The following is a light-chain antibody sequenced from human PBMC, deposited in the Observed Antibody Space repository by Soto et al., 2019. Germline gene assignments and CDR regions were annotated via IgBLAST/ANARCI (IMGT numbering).Light chain of an antibody. J-gene: IGLJ1*01. CDR2: DVT. CDR3: CSYGGGPYV. CDR1: SSDVGGYDY. V-gene: IGLV2-11*01. Sequence: QSALTQPRSVSGSPGQAVAISCTGTSSDVGGYDYVSWFQQHPGKAPKLMIYDVTKRPSGVPDRFSGSKSGNTASLTISGLQPEDEADYYCCSYGGGPYVFGTGTKLTVL.